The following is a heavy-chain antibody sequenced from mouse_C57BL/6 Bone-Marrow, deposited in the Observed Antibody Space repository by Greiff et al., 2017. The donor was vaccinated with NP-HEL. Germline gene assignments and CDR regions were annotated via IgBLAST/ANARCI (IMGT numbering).Heavy chain of an antibody. CDR2: IHPNSGST. Sequence: QVQLQQSGAELVKPGASVKLSCKASGYTFTSYWMHWVKQRPGQGLEWIGMIHPNSGSTNYNEKFKSKATLTVDKSSSTAYMQLSSLTSEDSAVYYCARSLYYYGSGRFAYWGQGTLVTVSA. CDR1: GYTFTSYW. V-gene: IGHV1-64*01. CDR3: ARSLYYYGSGRFAY. D-gene: IGHD1-1*01. J-gene: IGHJ3*01.